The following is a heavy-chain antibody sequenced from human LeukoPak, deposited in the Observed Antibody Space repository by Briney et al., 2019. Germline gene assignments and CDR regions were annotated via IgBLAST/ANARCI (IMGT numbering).Heavy chain of an antibody. D-gene: IGHD1-26*01. Sequence: SETLSLNCTVSGGSISSCYWGWIRQPPGKGLEWIGSISYSGSTYYNPSLKSRVTISVDTSKNQFSLKLSSVTAADTAVYYCARLTPYSGSPLGDYWGQGTLVTVSS. V-gene: IGHV4-39*01. CDR2: ISYSGST. CDR3: ARLTPYSGSPLGDY. CDR1: GGSISSCY. J-gene: IGHJ4*02.